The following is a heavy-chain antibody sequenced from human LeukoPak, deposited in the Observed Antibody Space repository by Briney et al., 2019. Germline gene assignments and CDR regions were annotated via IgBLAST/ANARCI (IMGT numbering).Heavy chain of an antibody. V-gene: IGHV3-9*01. CDR1: GFTFDDYA. CDR2: ISWNSGSI. D-gene: IGHD3-10*01. CDR3: AKAEALLWFGELSGYFDY. Sequence: GGSLRLSCAASGFTFDDYAMHWVRQAPGKGLEWVSGISWNSGSIGYADSVKGRFTISRDNAKNSLYLQMYSLRAEDTALYYCAKAEALLWFGELSGYFDYWGQGTLVTVSS. J-gene: IGHJ4*02.